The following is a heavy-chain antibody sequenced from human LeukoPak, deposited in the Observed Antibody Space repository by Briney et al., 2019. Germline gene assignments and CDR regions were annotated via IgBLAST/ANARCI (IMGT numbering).Heavy chain of an antibody. V-gene: IGHV3-64*01. Sequence: GSLRLSCAASGFTFNSYTMHWVRQAPGKGLEYVSAISNNGGTTYYANSVKGRFTISRDNTKNTLYLQMGSLRVEDMAVYYCARVASSGTYGDYWGQGTLVTVSS. CDR1: GFTFNSYT. D-gene: IGHD1-26*01. CDR3: ARVASSGTYGDY. CDR2: ISNNGGTT. J-gene: IGHJ4*02.